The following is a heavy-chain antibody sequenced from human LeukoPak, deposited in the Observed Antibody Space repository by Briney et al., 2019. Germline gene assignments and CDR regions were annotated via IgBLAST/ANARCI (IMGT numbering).Heavy chain of an antibody. D-gene: IGHD2-15*01. CDR1: GGTFSSYA. V-gene: IGHV1-69*04. Sequence: SVKVSCKAFGGTFSSYAISWVRQAPGQGLEWMGRIIPILGIANYAQKFQGRVTITADKSTSTAYMELSSLTSEDTAVYYCARAFGGGSNLDSWGQGTLVTVSS. J-gene: IGHJ4*02. CDR3: ARAFGGGSNLDS. CDR2: IIPILGIA.